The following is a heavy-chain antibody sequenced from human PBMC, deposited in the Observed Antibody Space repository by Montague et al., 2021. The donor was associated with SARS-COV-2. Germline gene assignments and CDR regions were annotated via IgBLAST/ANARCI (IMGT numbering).Heavy chain of an antibody. CDR2: INQGGAP. V-gene: IGHV4-34*01. CDR3: ARGRPVQGSFRHFDSISSGALDI. Sequence: SVTLSLTCAVSRGSFSNYYWTWIRQSPGKGLEWIGEINQGGAPNYTPSLKSRVTISLDTSKKQTSLKLNSVTVADTAVFFCARGRPVQGSFRHFDSISSGALDIWAQGSLVIVSS. D-gene: IGHD3-9*01. CDR1: RGSFSNYY. J-gene: IGHJ3*02.